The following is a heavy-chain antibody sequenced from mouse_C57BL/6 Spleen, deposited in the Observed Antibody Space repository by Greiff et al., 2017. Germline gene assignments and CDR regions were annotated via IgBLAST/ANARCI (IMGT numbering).Heavy chain of an antibody. J-gene: IGHJ2*01. CDR3: TRDRWYYGSSYGDYFDY. CDR1: GFTFSSYA. Sequence: DVKLVESGEGLVKPGGSLKLSCAASGFTFSSYAMSWVRQTPEKRLEWVAYISSGGDYIYYADTVKGRFTISRDNARNTLYLQMSSLKSEDTAMYYCTRDRWYYGSSYGDYFDYWGQGTTLTVSS. V-gene: IGHV5-9-1*02. D-gene: IGHD1-1*01. CDR2: ISSGGDYI.